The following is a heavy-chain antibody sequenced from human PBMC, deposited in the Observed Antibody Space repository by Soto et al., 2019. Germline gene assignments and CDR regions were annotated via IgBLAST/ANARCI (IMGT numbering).Heavy chain of an antibody. V-gene: IGHV4-39*01. Sequence: SETLSLTCTLSGGAIGMNIYYWRWIRQPPGKGLQWIGNIHYSWCTYYESSLQGRVSMSIDTSKNQFSLQLSSVAATDTAVYYCASQHYYDSSGYYVVYWGQGTLVSVSS. CDR3: ASQHYYDSSGYYVVY. CDR1: GGAIGMNIYY. D-gene: IGHD3-22*01. J-gene: IGHJ4*02. CDR2: IHYSWCT.